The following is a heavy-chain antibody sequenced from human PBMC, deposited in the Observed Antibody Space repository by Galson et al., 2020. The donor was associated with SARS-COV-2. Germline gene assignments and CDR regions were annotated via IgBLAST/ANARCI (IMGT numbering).Heavy chain of an antibody. D-gene: IGHD4-17*01. Sequence: SETLYLTCAVSGTSISSGSYSWNWIRQPPGKGLEWIGYIPHSGRTYYNPSLKSRVTISGDRSKNQFSLRLSSVTAADTAVYYCARLHYGEYAPEAFDIWGPGTRVTVAS. CDR3: ARLHYGEYAPEAFDI. CDR1: GTSISSGSYS. CDR2: IPHSGRT. V-gene: IGHV4-30-2*01. J-gene: IGHJ3*02.